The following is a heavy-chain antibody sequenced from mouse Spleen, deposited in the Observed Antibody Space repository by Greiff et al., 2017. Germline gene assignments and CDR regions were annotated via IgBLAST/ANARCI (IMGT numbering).Heavy chain of an antibody. CDR1: GFTFSDYY. V-gene: IGHV5-4*02. Sequence: EVKVVESGGGLVKPGGSLKLSCAASGFTFSDYYMYWVRQTPEKRLEWVATISDGGSYTYYPDSVKGRFTISRDNAKNNLYLQMSSLKSEDTAMYYCARDRGSSGYEFAYWGQGTLVTVSA. CDR3: ARDRGSSGYEFAY. D-gene: IGHD3-1*01. J-gene: IGHJ3*01. CDR2: ISDGGSYT.